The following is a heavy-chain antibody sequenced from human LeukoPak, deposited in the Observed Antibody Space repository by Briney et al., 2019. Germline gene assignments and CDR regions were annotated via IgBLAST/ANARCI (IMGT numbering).Heavy chain of an antibody. CDR2: INHSGST. J-gene: IGHJ4*02. Sequence: SETLSLTCAVYGGSFSGYYWSWIRQPPGKGLEWIGEINHSGSTNYSPSLKSRVTISVDTSKNQFSLKLSSVTAADTAVYYCARSIYTGDSYLDYWGQGTLVTVSS. V-gene: IGHV4-34*01. D-gene: IGHD2-2*02. CDR1: GGSFSGYY. CDR3: ARSIYTGDSYLDY.